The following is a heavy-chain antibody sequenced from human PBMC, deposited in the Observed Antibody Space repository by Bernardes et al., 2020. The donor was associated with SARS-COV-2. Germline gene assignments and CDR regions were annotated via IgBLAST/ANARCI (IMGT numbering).Heavy chain of an antibody. D-gene: IGHD2-15*01. CDR3: ARRLIVEDRAGLDY. CDR2: ISSGSRDI. Sequence: GGSLRLSCAASGFTFSSYAMNWVRQSPGKGLEWVSSISSGSRDISYTDSVKGRFTIYRDDAKNSLYLQMNSLTGEDTAVYYCARRLIVEDRAGLDYWGQGTLVTVSS. V-gene: IGHV3-21*06. J-gene: IGHJ4*02. CDR1: GFTFSSYA.